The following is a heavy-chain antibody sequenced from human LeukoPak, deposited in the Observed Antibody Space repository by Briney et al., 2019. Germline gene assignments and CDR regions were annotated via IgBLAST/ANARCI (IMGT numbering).Heavy chain of an antibody. J-gene: IGHJ5*02. CDR2: IYYSGST. CDR3: ARYDYGSGYPGSRLDP. CDR1: GASISSYF. Sequence: SGTLSLTCTVSGASISSYFWTWIRQSPGKGLEWIGYIYYSGSTNYNPSLKSRVTISVDMSKNQFSLKLTSVTAADTAVYYCARYDYGSGYPGSRLDPWGRGTLVTVSS. V-gene: IGHV4-59*08. D-gene: IGHD3-10*01.